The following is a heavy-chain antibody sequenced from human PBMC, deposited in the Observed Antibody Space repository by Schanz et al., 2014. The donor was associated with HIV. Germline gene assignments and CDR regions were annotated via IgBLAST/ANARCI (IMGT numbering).Heavy chain of an antibody. Sequence: QVQLQESGPGLVKPSETLSLTCTVSGGSVSSGSYYWSWIRQPPGKGLEWIGYIYYSGSTNYSPSLKVRVTIPVAASKRQFSLNLASVTAADTAVYYCARGVRRDCRTPDCNTGWFDPWGQGTLVTVSS. CDR2: IYYSGST. CDR1: GGSVSSGSYY. V-gene: IGHV4-61*01. J-gene: IGHJ5*02. D-gene: IGHD2-15*01. CDR3: ARGVRRDCRTPDCNTGWFDP.